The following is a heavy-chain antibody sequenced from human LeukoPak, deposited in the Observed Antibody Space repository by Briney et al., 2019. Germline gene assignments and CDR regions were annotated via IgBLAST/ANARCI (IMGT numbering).Heavy chain of an antibody. CDR2: IYYSGST. Sequence: SETLSLTCTVSGGSISSYYWSRIRQPPGKGLEWIGYIYYSGSTNYNPSLKSRVTISVDTSKNQFSLKLSSVTAADTAVYYCARARYYYDSSGYSGAFDIWGQGTMVTVSS. J-gene: IGHJ3*02. D-gene: IGHD3-22*01. CDR3: ARARYYYDSSGYSGAFDI. CDR1: GGSISSYY. V-gene: IGHV4-59*12.